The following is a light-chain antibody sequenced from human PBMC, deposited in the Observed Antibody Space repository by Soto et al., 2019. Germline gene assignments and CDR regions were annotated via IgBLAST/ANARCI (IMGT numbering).Light chain of an antibody. CDR3: QQYGDSPRT. CDR2: KAS. CDR1: QSISSW. J-gene: IGKJ5*01. Sequence: DIQMTQSPSTLSASVGDGVTITWRASQSISSWLAWYQQRPGKAPKLLIYKASKLQSGVPARFSGSGSGTDFTLTIARLEPEDFAVYYCQQYGDSPRTFGQGTRLEIK. V-gene: IGKV1-5*03.